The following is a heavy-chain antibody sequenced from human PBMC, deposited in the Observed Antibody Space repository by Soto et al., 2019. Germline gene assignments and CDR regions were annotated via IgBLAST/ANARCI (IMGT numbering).Heavy chain of an antibody. V-gene: IGHV1-24*01. D-gene: IGHD6-19*01. CDR2: FDPEDGET. CDR3: ATAGSGGKNYYYYMDV. CDR1: GYTLTELS. J-gene: IGHJ6*03. Sequence: ASVKVSCKVSGYTLTELSMHWVRQAPGKGLEWMGGFDPEDGETIYAQKFQGRVTMTEDTSTDTAYMELSSLRSEDTAMYYCATAGSGGKNYYYYMDVWGKGTTVTVSS.